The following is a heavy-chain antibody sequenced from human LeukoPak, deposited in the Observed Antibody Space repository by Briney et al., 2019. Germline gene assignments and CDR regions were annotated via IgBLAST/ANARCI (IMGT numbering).Heavy chain of an antibody. J-gene: IGHJ3*02. CDR2: ISWNSGSI. Sequence: TGGSLRLSCAASGFTFDDYAMHWVRQAPGKSLEWVSGISWNSGSIGYADSVKGRFTISRDNAKNSLYLQMNSLRAEDTALYYCAKVQTYYYDSSGYPDAFDIWGQGTMVTVSS. V-gene: IGHV3-9*01. D-gene: IGHD3-22*01. CDR3: AKVQTYYYDSSGYPDAFDI. CDR1: GFTFDDYA.